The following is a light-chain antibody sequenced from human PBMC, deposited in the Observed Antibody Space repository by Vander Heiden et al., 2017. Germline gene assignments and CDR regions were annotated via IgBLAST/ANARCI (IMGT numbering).Light chain of an antibody. Sequence: QLVLTQSPSASVSLGASVKLTCTLSSGHSSYAIACPKQQPGKGPGHLRMLNSDGSHSKGDAIPERFSGSSSAAERDPTMSSREAGDEAYYYCQTWGTGNWVFGGGTKITVL. CDR1: SGHSSYA. CDR2: LNSDGSH. J-gene: IGLJ3*02. CDR3: QTWGTGNWV. V-gene: IGLV4-69*01.